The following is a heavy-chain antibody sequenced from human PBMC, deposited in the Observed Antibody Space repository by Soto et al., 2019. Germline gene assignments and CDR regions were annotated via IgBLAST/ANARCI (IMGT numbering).Heavy chain of an antibody. V-gene: IGHV3-23*01. D-gene: IGHD1-1*01. CDR2: INSAGTT. Sequence: GGSLRLSCLPSGFIFTNYAMTWVRQAPGKGLDWVSAINSAGTTYYADSVKGRFTMSRDNSDNTLYLQMNNLRAEDTAVYYCARDWYEDHWGQGTLVTVSS. CDR3: ARDWYEDH. J-gene: IGHJ4*02. CDR1: GFIFTNYA.